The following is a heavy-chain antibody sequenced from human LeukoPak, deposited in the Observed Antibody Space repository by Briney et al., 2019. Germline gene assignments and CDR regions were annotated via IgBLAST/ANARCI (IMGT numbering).Heavy chain of an antibody. CDR3: AREVSGSGSYYNGPYYYGMDV. CDR2: ISISSSTI. Sequence: GGSLRLSCAASVFTFSSYSMNWVREAPGKGLEWVSYISISSSTIYYADSVKGRFTISRDNAKNSLYLKMNSLRDEDTAVYYWAREVSGSGSYYNGPYYYGMDVWGQGTTVTVSS. D-gene: IGHD3-10*01. V-gene: IGHV3-48*02. J-gene: IGHJ6*02. CDR1: VFTFSSYS.